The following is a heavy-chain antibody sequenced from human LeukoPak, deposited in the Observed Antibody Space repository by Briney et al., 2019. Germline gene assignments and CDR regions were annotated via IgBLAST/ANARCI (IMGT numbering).Heavy chain of an antibody. D-gene: IGHD1-20*01. Sequence: GGSLRLSCAASGFTFSSYTMNWVRQAPGKGLEWVAHIRSDSETIAYADSVKGRFSISRDNAKNSLSLQMSSLRAEDTAVYYCARDYNWVFDYWGQGALVTVSS. CDR2: IRSDSETI. V-gene: IGHV3-48*01. CDR1: GFTFSSYT. J-gene: IGHJ4*02. CDR3: ARDYNWVFDY.